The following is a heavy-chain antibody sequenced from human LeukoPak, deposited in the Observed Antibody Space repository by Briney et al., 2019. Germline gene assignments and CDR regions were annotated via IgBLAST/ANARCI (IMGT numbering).Heavy chain of an antibody. V-gene: IGHV3-21*01. D-gene: IGHD3-9*01. CDR3: ARALTYYDILTGYYLDY. Sequence: GGSLRLSCAASGFTFSSYSMNWVRQAPGKGLEWASSIISSSSYIYYADSVKGRFTISRDNAKNSLYLQMNSLRAEDTAVYYCARALTYYDILTGYYLDYWGQGTLVTVSS. CDR2: IISSSSYI. CDR1: GFTFSSYS. J-gene: IGHJ4*02.